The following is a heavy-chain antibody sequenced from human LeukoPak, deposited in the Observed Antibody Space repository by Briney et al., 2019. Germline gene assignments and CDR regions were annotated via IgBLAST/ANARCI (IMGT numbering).Heavy chain of an antibody. J-gene: IGHJ4*02. D-gene: IGHD4/OR15-4a*01. CDR3: ARRAGAYSHPYDY. CDR2: ISSSSTYI. CDR1: GFTFSPYT. V-gene: IGHV3-21*04. Sequence: GGSLRLSCEASGFTFSPYTMNWVRQAPGKGLEWVSCISSSSTYIYYVDSVKGRFTISRDNSKNTLYLQMNSLRAEDTAVYYCARRAGAYSHPYDYWGQGTLVTVSS.